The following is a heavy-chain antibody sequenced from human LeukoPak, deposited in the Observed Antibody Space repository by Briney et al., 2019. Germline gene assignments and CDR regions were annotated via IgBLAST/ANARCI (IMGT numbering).Heavy chain of an antibody. CDR1: GYTFTSYD. D-gene: IGHD3-22*01. V-gene: IGHV1-8*01. Sequence: ASVKASCKASGYTFTSYDINWVRQATGQGLEWMGWMNPNSGNTGYAQKFQGRVTMTRNTSISTAYMELSSLRSEDTAVYYCARHYYDSSGAAFDIWGQGTMVTVSS. CDR3: ARHYYDSSGAAFDI. CDR2: MNPNSGNT. J-gene: IGHJ3*02.